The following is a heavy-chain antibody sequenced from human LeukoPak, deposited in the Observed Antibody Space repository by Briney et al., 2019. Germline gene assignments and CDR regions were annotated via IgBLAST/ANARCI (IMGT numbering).Heavy chain of an antibody. CDR2: IYHSGST. CDR3: ARGHRYYDFWSGPWGAYLNY. Sequence: PSETLSLTCTVSGGSISSGGYYWSWIRQPPGKGLEWIGYIYHSGSTYYNPSLKSRVTISVDRSKNQFSLKLSSVTAADTAVYYCARGHRYYDFWSGPWGAYLNYWGQGTLVTVSS. D-gene: IGHD3-3*01. J-gene: IGHJ4*02. CDR1: GGSISSGGYY. V-gene: IGHV4-30-2*01.